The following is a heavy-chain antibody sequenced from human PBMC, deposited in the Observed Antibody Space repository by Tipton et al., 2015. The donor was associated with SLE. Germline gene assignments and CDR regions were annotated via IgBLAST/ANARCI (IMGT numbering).Heavy chain of an antibody. Sequence: QSGAEVKKPGASVKVSCKASGYTFTSYDINWVRQATRQGLEWMGWMNPNSGNTGYAQKFQGRVTMTRNTSISTAYMELSSLRSEDTAVYYCARGGIVVVPAASFDYMDVWGKGTTVTVSS. CDR2: MNPNSGNT. D-gene: IGHD2-2*01. J-gene: IGHJ6*03. CDR1: GYTFTSYD. CDR3: ARGGIVVVPAASFDYMDV. V-gene: IGHV1-8*01.